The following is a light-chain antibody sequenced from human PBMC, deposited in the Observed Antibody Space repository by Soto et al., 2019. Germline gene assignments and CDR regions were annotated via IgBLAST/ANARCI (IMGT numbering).Light chain of an antibody. CDR2: AAS. J-gene: IGKJ1*01. V-gene: IGKV3-20*01. CDR3: QQYGSSVTWT. CDR1: QSVTSNY. Sequence: EVVLTQSPGTVSLSPGERATLSYRASQSVTSNYLAWYQQKPGQAPRLLIYAASSRATGIPDRFSGSGSGTDCTLSISRLEPEDFAVYYCQQYGSSVTWTFGQGTKVEIK.